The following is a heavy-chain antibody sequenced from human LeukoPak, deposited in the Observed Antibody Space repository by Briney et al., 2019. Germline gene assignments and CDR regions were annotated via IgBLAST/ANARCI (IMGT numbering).Heavy chain of an antibody. D-gene: IGHD5-24*01. J-gene: IGHJ5*02. CDR1: GYTFTSYG. CDR3: ARVGYNLNWFDP. V-gene: IGHV1-69*13. Sequence: SVKVSCKASGYTFTSYGISWVRQAPGQGLEWMGGIIPIFGTANYAQKFQGRVTITADESTSTAYMELSSLRSEDTAVYYCARVGYNLNWFDPWGQGTLVTVSS. CDR2: IIPIFGTA.